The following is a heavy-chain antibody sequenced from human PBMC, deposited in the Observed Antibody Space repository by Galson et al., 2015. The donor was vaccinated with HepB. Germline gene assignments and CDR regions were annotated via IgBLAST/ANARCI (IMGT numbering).Heavy chain of an antibody. CDR1: GFTFTNAY. Sequence: SLRLSCAASGFTFTNAYMTWFRQAPGKGLEWVGRIKRNADGGTTDYGAPVKGRFTISKDDSTNTLYLQMNGLKTEDTAVYYCAARHRYESSGKYVLPRDDWGQGTLVTVSS. D-gene: IGHD3-22*01. CDR3: AARHRYESSGKYVLPRDD. V-gene: IGHV3-15*01. CDR2: IKRNADGGTT. J-gene: IGHJ4*02.